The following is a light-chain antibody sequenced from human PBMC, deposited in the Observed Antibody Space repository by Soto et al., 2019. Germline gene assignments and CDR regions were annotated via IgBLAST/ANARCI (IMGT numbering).Light chain of an antibody. CDR3: QQYLVTPWT. CDR2: GAS. CDR1: QSVSSN. Sequence: EIVMTQSPATLSVPPGERATLSCRASQSVSSNLAWYQQKPGQAPRLLIYGASNRATGIPDRFSGSGSGTDFTLTIGRLEPEDFAVYYCQQYLVTPWTFGQGTKVDIK. J-gene: IGKJ1*01. V-gene: IGKV3D-15*01.